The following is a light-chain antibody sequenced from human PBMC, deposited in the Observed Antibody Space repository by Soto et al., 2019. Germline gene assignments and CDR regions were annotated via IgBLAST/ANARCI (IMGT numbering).Light chain of an antibody. CDR1: QSLGGS. J-gene: IGKJ4*01. Sequence: EIVLTQSPATLSLSPGERATLSRRASQSLGGSLAWYQQKPGQAPRLLIYGGSTRATGIPARFSGSGSGTDFTLTISGLESEDFAVYYCQHRTSWPLTFGGGTRVEI. CDR3: QHRTSWPLT. V-gene: IGKV3-11*01. CDR2: GGS.